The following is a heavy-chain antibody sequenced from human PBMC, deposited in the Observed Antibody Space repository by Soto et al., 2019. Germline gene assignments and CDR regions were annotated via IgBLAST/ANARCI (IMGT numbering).Heavy chain of an antibody. CDR2: LGAARDP. V-gene: IGHV3-13*05. J-gene: IGHJ6*02. Sequence: EVQLVESGGGSVQPGESLRLSCAASGFSFRDYDMHLVRQRKGKGLEWVSALGAARDPYYVGSVKGRFSVSRDNAQNSLFLHMNNLRVDDTAVYFCARAYLGRLPRRADYYYAMDVWGRGTTVTVSS. CDR3: ARAYLGRLPRRADYYYAMDV. D-gene: IGHD1-26*01. CDR1: GFSFRDYD.